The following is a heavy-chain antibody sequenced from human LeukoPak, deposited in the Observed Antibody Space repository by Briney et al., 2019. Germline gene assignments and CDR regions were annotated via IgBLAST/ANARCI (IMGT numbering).Heavy chain of an antibody. CDR2: IIPIFGTA. CDR1: GYTFTSYG. CDR3: ARGRYSSSINSMDV. D-gene: IGHD6-6*01. V-gene: IGHV1-69*13. J-gene: IGHJ6*02. Sequence: SVKVSCKASGYTFTSYGISWVRQAPGQGLEWMGGIIPIFGTANYAQKFQGRVTITADESTSTAYMELSSLRSEDTAVYYCARGRYSSSINSMDVWGQGTTVTVSS.